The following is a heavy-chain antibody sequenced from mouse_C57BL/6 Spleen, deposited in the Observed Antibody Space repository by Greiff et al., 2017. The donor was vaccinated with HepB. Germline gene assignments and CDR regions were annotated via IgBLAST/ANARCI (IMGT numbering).Heavy chain of an antibody. D-gene: IGHD4-1*01. V-gene: IGHV3-5*01. CDR3: ARGLGRVTYFDY. CDR2: IYYSGTI. CDR1: GISITTGNYR. Sequence: DVKLQESGPGLVKPSQTVFLTCTVTGISITTGNYRWSWIRQFPGNKLEWIGYIYYSGTITYNPSLTSRTTITRDTPKNQFFLEMNSLTAEDTATYYCARGLGRVTYFDYWGQGTTLTVSS. J-gene: IGHJ2*01.